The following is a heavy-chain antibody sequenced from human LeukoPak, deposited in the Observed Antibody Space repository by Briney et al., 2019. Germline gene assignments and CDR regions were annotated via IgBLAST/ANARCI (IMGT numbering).Heavy chain of an antibody. CDR3: ARDGGLRFLEWLPFSQYNWFDP. D-gene: IGHD3-3*01. CDR1: GYTFTSYA. CDR2: INTNTGNP. J-gene: IGHJ5*02. Sequence: GASVKVSCKASGYTFTSYAMNWVRQAPGQGLERVGWINTNTGNPTYAQGFTGRFVFSLDTSVSTEYLQISSLKAEDTAVYYCARDGGLRFLEWLPFSQYNWFDPWGQGTLVTVSS. V-gene: IGHV7-4-1*02.